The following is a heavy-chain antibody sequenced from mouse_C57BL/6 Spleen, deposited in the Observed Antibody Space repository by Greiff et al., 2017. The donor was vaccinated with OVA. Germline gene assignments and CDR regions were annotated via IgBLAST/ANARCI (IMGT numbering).Heavy chain of an antibody. V-gene: IGHV1-18*01. CDR2: INPNNGGT. J-gene: IGHJ2*01. CDR1: GYTFTDYN. Sequence: EVKLQESGPELVKPGASVKIPCKASGYTFTDYNMDWVKQSHGKSLEWIGDINPNNGGTIYNQKFKGKATLTVDKSSSTAYMELRSLTSEDTAVYYCARSLLRSHFDYWGQGTTLTVSS. CDR3: ARSLLRSHFDY. D-gene: IGHD1-1*01.